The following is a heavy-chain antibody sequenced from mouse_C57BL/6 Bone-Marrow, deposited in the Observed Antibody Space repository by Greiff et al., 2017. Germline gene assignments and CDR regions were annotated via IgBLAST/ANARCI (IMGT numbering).Heavy chain of an antibody. V-gene: IGHV10-1*01. J-gene: IGHJ1*03. CDR1: GFSFNTYA. Sequence: EVQGVESGGGLVQPKGSLKLSCAASGFSFNTYAMNWVRQAPGKGLEWVARIRSKSNNYATYYADSVKDRFTISRDASESMLYLKMNNLKTDDTAMYYCVDHWYFDVWGTGTTVTVSS. CDR2: IRSKSNNYAT. CDR3: VDHWYFDV.